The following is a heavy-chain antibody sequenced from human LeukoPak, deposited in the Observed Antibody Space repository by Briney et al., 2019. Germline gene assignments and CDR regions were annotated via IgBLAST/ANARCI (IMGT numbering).Heavy chain of an antibody. D-gene: IGHD3-22*01. Sequence: GGSLRLSCAASGFTFSDYYMSWIRQAPGKRLEWVSYISSSGSTIYYADSVKCRFTISRDDAKNSLYLQMNSLRAEDTAVYYCAKVYYYDSEDDAFDIWGQGTMVTVSS. CDR1: GFTFSDYY. J-gene: IGHJ3*02. CDR3: AKVYYYDSEDDAFDI. CDR2: ISSSGSTI. V-gene: IGHV3-11*01.